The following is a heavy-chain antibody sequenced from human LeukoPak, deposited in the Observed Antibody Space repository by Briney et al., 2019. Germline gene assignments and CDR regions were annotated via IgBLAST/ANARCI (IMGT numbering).Heavy chain of an antibody. CDR3: ARGFRTHDYYYYYMDV. CDR2: IIPIFGTA. CDR1: GGTFSSYA. V-gene: IGHV1-69*06. Sequence: ASVKVSCKASGGTFSSYAISWVRQAPGQGLEWMGGIIPIFGTANYAQKFQGRVTITADKSTSTAYMELSSLRSEDTAVYYCARGFRTHDYYYYYMDVWGKGTTVTVSS. D-gene: IGHD2/OR15-2a*01. J-gene: IGHJ6*03.